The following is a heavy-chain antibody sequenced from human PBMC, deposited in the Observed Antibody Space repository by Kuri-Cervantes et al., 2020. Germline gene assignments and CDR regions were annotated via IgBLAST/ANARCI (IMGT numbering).Heavy chain of an antibody. CDR3: ARAYYYDSSGYYYDYYYMDV. J-gene: IGHJ6*03. CDR2: IYYSGST. D-gene: IGHD3-22*01. Sequence: SETLSLTCTVSGGSISSYCWSWIRQPPGKGLEWIGYIYYSGSTNYNPSLKSRVTISVDTSKNQFSLKLSSVTAADTAVYYCARAYYYDSSGYYYDYYYMDVWGKGTTVTVSS. CDR1: GGSISSYC. V-gene: IGHV4-59*01.